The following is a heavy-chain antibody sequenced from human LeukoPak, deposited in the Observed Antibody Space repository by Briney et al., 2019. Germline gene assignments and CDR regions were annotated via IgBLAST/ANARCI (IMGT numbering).Heavy chain of an antibody. D-gene: IGHD1-26*01. CDR3: AKDRIVVATNGMDV. Sequence: GGSLRLSCAASGFTFSSYSMNWVRQAPGKGLEWVSSISSSSSYIYYADSVKGRFTISRDNSKNTLYLLMNSLRPEDTAIYYCAKDRIVVATNGMDVWGQGTTVTVSS. CDR1: GFTFSSYS. V-gene: IGHV3-21*04. CDR2: ISSSSSYI. J-gene: IGHJ6*02.